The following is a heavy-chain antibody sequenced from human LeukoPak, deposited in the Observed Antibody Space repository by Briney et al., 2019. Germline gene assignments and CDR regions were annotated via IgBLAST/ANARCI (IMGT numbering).Heavy chain of an antibody. V-gene: IGHV1-2*02. CDR3: ARGDVDTAMNFDY. J-gene: IGHJ4*02. D-gene: IGHD5-18*01. CDR2: INPNSGGT. Sequence: ASVKVSCKASVYTFTGYYMHWVRQAPGQGLEWMGWINPNSGGTNYAQKFQGRVTMTRDTSISTAYMELSRLRSDDTAVYYCARGDVDTAMNFDYWGQGTLVTVSS. CDR1: VYTFTGYY.